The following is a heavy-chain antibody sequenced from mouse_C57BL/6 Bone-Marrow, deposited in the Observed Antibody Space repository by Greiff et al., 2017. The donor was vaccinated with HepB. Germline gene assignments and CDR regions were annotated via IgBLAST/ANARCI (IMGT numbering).Heavy chain of an antibody. J-gene: IGHJ2*01. V-gene: IGHV2-2*01. CDR2: IWSGGST. Sequence: VQLQESGPGLVQPSQSLSITCTVSGFSLTSYGVHWVRQSPGKGLEWLGVIWSGGSTDYNAAFISRLSISKDNSKSQVFFKMNSLQADDTAIYYCARNSELFITTVVAEDYFDYWGQGTTLTVSS. CDR1: GFSLTSYG. D-gene: IGHD1-1*01. CDR3: ARNSELFITTVVAEDYFDY.